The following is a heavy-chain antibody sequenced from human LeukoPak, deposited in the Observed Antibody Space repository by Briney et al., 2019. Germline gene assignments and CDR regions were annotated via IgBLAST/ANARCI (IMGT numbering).Heavy chain of an antibody. J-gene: IGHJ4*02. CDR1: GFTLAELS. CDR2: FDPEKGET. V-gene: IGHV1-24*01. D-gene: IGHD1-26*01. Sequence: ASVKVSCKVSGFTLAELSIHWVRQAPGKGLEWMGGFDPEKGETIYAQKFQGRVTMTEDTSTDTAYMELGSLRSEDTAVYYCATDRVFSGTYYDGYWGQGTLVIVSS. CDR3: ATDRVFSGTYYDGY.